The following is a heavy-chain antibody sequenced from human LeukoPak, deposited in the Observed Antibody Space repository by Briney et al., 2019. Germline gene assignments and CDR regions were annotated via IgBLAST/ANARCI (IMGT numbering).Heavy chain of an antibody. CDR2: IYSGGST. V-gene: IGHV3-66*02. Sequence: GGSLSLSCAASGFTVSSNYMSWVRQAPGKGLEWVSVIYSGGSTYYADSVKGRFTTSRDNSKNTLYLQMNSLRAEDTAVYYCARDSPAYYYDSSGYAVPSVGMDVWGQGTTVTVSS. CDR3: ARDSPAYYYDSSGYAVPSVGMDV. D-gene: IGHD3-22*01. J-gene: IGHJ6*02. CDR1: GFTVSSNY.